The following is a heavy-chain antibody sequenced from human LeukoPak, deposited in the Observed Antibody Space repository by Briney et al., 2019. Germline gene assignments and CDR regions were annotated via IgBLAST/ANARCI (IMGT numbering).Heavy chain of an antibody. J-gene: IGHJ6*03. CDR1: GYTFTGYY. D-gene: IGHD2-2*01. V-gene: IGHV1-2*02. CDR2: INPNSGGT. CDR3: AREDRGCSSTSCQYYYYYYMDV. Sequence: WASVKVSCKASGYTFTGYYMHGVRPAPGQGREWVGWINPNSGGTNYAQKFQGRVTMTRDTSISTAYMELSRLRSDDTAVYYCAREDRGCSSTSCQYYYYYYMDVWGKGTTVTVSS.